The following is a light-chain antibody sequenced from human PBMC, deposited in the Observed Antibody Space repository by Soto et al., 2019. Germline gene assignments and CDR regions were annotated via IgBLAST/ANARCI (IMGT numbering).Light chain of an antibody. CDR1: SSDVGSYNL. CDR2: EVS. V-gene: IGLV2-23*02. CDR3: CSYAGSRTYV. Sequence: QAVVTQPASVSGSPGQSITISCTGTSSDVGSYNLVSWYQQYPGKAPKLMIYEVSKRPSGVSNRFSGSKSGNTASLTISGLQAEDEVDYYCCSYAGSRTYVFGTGTKVTVL. J-gene: IGLJ1*01.